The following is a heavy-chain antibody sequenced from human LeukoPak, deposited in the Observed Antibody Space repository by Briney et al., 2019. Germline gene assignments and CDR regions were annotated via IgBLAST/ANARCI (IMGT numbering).Heavy chain of an antibody. D-gene: IGHD6-13*01. Sequence: PSETLSLTCTVSGGSISSSSFYWGWIRQPPGKGLEWIGTIYYSGSTYYNPSLKSRVVISVDTSKNQFSLKLSSVTAADTAMYYCARQGALSSSWYPSPFGYWGQGTLVTVSS. V-gene: IGHV4-39*01. CDR3: ARQGALSSSWYPSPFGY. CDR1: GGSISSSSFY. J-gene: IGHJ4*02. CDR2: IYYSGST.